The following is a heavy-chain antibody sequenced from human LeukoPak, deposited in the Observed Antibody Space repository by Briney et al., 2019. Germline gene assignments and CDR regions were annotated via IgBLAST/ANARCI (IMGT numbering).Heavy chain of an antibody. CDR3: ATDCSSTSCLRQVGYMDV. J-gene: IGHJ6*03. D-gene: IGHD2-2*01. Sequence: ASVKVSCKASGYTFTGYYMHWVRQAPGQGLEWMGWVNPNSGGTNYAQKFQGRVTMTRDTSISTAYMELSRLRSDDTAVYYCATDCSSTSCLRQVGYMDVWGKGTTVTVSS. CDR1: GYTFTGYY. V-gene: IGHV1-2*02. CDR2: VNPNSGGT.